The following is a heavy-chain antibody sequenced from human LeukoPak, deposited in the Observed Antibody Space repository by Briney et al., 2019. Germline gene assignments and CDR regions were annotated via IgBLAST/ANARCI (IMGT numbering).Heavy chain of an antibody. CDR3: AKESGKFDY. CDR2: ISADGGST. Sequence: GGSLRLSCVASGLNFGDSAMHWVRQAPGKGLEWVSLISADGGSTFSSDSVKGRFSISRDDSKNSLYLQMDSLRSEDTAMYYCAKESGKFDYWGQGTLVAVSS. J-gene: IGHJ4*02. CDR1: GLNFGDSA. V-gene: IGHV3-43*02.